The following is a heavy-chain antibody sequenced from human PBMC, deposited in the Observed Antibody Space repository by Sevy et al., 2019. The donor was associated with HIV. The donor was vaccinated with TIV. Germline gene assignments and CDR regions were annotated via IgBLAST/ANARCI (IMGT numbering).Heavy chain of an antibody. CDR3: ARGEVVAARYYYGMDV. V-gene: IGHV3-30-3*01. J-gene: IGHJ6*02. Sequence: GGSLRLSCAASGFTFSSYAMHWVRQAPGKGLEWVAVISYDGSNKYYADSVKGRFTISRDNSKNTLYLQMNSLRAEDTAVYYCARGEVVAARYYYGMDVWGQGTTVTGSS. D-gene: IGHD2-15*01. CDR1: GFTFSSYA. CDR2: ISYDGSNK.